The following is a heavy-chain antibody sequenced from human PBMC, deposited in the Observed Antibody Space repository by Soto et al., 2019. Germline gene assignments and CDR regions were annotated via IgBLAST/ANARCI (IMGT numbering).Heavy chain of an antibody. Sequence: TLSLTCTVSGGCISSGDYYWLWIRQPQGKGLVSVGYIYYSGCSYYNPSLRCRVTISVYTSKNQFSLKLSPVTAADTAVDYCARLDVSDFDYWGQGTLVTVSS. CDR1: GGCISSGDYY. V-gene: IGHV4-30-4*08. J-gene: IGHJ4*02. CDR2: IYYSGCS. CDR3: ARLDVSDFDY.